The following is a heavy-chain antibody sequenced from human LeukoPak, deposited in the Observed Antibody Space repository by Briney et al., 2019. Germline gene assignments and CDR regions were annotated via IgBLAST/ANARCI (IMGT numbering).Heavy chain of an antibody. CDR3: ARGRGSKSPTLAAANWFDP. CDR2: IWYDGSNK. V-gene: IGHV3-33*01. CDR1: GFTFSSYG. J-gene: IGHJ5*02. D-gene: IGHD6-13*01. Sequence: GGSLRLSCAASGFTFSSYGMHWVRQAPGKGLEWVAIIWYDGSNKYYADSVKGRFTISRDNSKNTLYLQMNSLRDEDTAVYYCARGRGSKSPTLAAANWFDPWGQGTLVTVSS.